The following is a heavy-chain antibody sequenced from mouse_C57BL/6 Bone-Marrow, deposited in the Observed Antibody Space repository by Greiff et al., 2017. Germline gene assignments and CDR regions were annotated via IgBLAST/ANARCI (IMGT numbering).Heavy chain of an antibody. D-gene: IGHD1-1*01. J-gene: IGHJ2*01. V-gene: IGHV1-5*01. CDR2: IYPGNSDT. Sequence: VQLQQSGTVLARPGASVKMSCKTSGYTFTSYWMHWVKQRPGQGLEWIGAIYPGNSDTSYNQKFKGKAKLTAVTTANSAYMELSSLTNEDSAVYYFTRWYYYGSSSLFDYWGQGTTLTVSS. CDR3: TRWYYYGSSSLFDY. CDR1: GYTFTSYW.